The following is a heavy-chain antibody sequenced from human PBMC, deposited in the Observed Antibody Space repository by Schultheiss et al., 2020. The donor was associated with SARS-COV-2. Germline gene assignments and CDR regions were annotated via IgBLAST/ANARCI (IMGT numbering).Heavy chain of an antibody. CDR3: ARDSSPAPGAFAWYFDL. J-gene: IGHJ2*01. CDR1: GNIFTSNS. V-gene: IGHV1-18*01. Sequence: ASVKVSCKASGNIFTSNSFTWVRQAPGQGLEWMGWISAYNGNTNYAQKLQGRVTMTTDTSTSTAYMELRSLRSDDTAVYYCARDSSPAPGAFAWYFDLWGRGTLVTVSS. CDR2: ISAYNGNT. D-gene: IGHD6-13*01.